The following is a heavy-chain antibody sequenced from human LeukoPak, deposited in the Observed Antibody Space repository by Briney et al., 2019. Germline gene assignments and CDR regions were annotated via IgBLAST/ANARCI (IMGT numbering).Heavy chain of an antibody. V-gene: IGHV3-48*01. CDR1: GFTFSHYS. J-gene: IGHJ4*02. CDR2: ISSSSSSI. D-gene: IGHD5-24*01. Sequence: GGSLRLSCAASGFTFSHYSVSWVRQAPGKGLEWISYISSSSSSIYYADSVKGRFTISRDNAKNSLYLQMNSLRAEDTAVYYCARDGYNCFDYWGQGTLVTVSS. CDR3: ARDGYNCFDY.